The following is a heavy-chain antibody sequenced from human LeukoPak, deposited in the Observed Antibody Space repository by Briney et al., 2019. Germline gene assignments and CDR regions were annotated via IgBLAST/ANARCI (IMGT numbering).Heavy chain of an antibody. D-gene: IGHD3-22*01. J-gene: IGHJ3*02. CDR1: GGSFSGYY. CDR2: INHSGST. Sequence: SETLSLTCAVYGGSFSGYYWSWIRQPPGKGLEWIGEINHSGSTNYNPSLKSRVTISVDTSKNQFSLNLSSVTAADTAVYYCLMYYYDSSGYMDAFDIWGQGTMVAVSS. V-gene: IGHV4-34*01. CDR3: LMYYYDSSGYMDAFDI.